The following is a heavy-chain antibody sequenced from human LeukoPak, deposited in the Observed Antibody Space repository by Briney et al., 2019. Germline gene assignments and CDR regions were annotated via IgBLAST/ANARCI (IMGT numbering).Heavy chain of an antibody. CDR3: ARTGYRSSTSCYSDY. J-gene: IGHJ4*02. CDR2: IYPGDSDT. V-gene: IGHV5-51*01. CDR1: GYSFTSYW. D-gene: IGHD2-2*02. Sequence: GESLKISCKGSGYSFTSYWIGWVRQMPGKGLEWMGIIYPGDSDTRYSPSFQGQVTISADKSIRTAYLQWSSLKASDTAMYYCARTGYRSSTSCYSDYWGQGTLVTVSS.